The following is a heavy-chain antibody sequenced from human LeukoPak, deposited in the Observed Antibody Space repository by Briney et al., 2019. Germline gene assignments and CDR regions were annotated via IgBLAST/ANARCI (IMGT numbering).Heavy chain of an antibody. CDR3: ARPLYGGYAGEFDY. CDR1: GYTFTGYA. V-gene: IGHV1-3*01. Sequence: ASVKVSCKASGYTFTGYAMHWVRQAPGQRLEWMGWINAGNGNTKYSQKFQGRVTITRDTSASTAYMELSSLRSEDTAVYYCARPLYGGYAGEFDYWGQGTLVTVSS. D-gene: IGHD5-12*01. CDR2: INAGNGNT. J-gene: IGHJ4*02.